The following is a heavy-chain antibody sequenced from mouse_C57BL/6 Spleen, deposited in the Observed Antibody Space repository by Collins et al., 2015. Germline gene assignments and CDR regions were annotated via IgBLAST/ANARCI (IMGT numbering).Heavy chain of an antibody. V-gene: IGHV1-80*01. Sequence: QAQLQQSGAEPVRPGSSVKISCKASGYAFSSYWMNWVKQRPGQGLEWIGQIYPGDGDTNYNGKFKGKATLTADKSSSTAYMQLSSLTSEDSAVYFCARSGYYGSSSYAMDYWGQGTSVTVSS. J-gene: IGHJ4*01. CDR3: ARSGYYGSSSYAMDY. D-gene: IGHD1-1*01. CDR1: GYAFSSYW. CDR2: IYPGDGDT.